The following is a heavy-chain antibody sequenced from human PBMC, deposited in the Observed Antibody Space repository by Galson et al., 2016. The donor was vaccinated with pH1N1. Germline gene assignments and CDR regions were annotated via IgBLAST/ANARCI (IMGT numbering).Heavy chain of an antibody. CDR1: GFSVSSSGMG. CDR3: AHREVMITNAFDF. J-gene: IGHJ3*01. D-gene: IGHD3-16*01. V-gene: IGHV2-5*02. Sequence: PALVKPTQTLTLTCNFSGFSVSSSGMGVGWIRQPPGKALEWLAVIYWDDDKRYSPSLKSRLTITKDTSKNQVVLKMTNMDPADRATYYCAHREVMITNAFDFGGQGPMAPVSS. CDR2: IYWDDDK.